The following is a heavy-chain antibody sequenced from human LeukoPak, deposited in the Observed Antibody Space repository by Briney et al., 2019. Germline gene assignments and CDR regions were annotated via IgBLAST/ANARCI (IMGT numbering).Heavy chain of an antibody. CDR1: AYTFTIYD. V-gene: IGHV1-8*01. Sequence: GASVTVSFTASAYTFTIYDMNWVRQAPGQGLDWMGWMNPTSGHTGYVQKFQGRITMTRDTSVSTAYMELNSLTSEDTAVYYCARSPVGVRKKHDLWGQGTLVIVSS. CDR3: ARSPVGVRKKHDL. D-gene: IGHD3-10*01. CDR2: MNPTSGHT. J-gene: IGHJ5*02.